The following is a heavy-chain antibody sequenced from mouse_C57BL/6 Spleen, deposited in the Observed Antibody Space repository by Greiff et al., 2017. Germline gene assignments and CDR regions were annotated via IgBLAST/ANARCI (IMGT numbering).Heavy chain of an antibody. V-gene: IGHV1-26*01. Sequence: EVQLQQSGPELVKPGASVKISCKASGYTFTDYYMNWVKQSHGKSLEWIGDINPNNGGTSYNQKFKGKATLTVDKSSSTAYMELRSLTSEDSAVYYCARREIYDGYLWFAYWGQGTLVTVSA. CDR2: INPNNGGT. D-gene: IGHD2-3*01. CDR3: ARREIYDGYLWFAY. CDR1: GYTFTDYY. J-gene: IGHJ3*01.